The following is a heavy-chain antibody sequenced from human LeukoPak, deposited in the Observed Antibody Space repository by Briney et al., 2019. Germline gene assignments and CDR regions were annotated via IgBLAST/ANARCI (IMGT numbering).Heavy chain of an antibody. V-gene: IGHV3-30*18. Sequence: GGSLRLSCVASGFTFSSYGMHWVRQAPGKGLEWVTVISYDGTNKSYADSVKGRFTISRDNSKNTLFLQMNSLRAEDTAVYYCAKDRLGITVAGIDYWGQGTLVTVSS. CDR1: GFTFSSYG. D-gene: IGHD6-19*01. CDR3: AKDRLGITVAGIDY. CDR2: ISYDGTNK. J-gene: IGHJ4*02.